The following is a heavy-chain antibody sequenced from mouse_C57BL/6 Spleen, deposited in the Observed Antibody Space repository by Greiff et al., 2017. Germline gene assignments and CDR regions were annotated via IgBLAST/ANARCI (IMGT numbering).Heavy chain of an antibody. CDR1: GYTFTSYW. Sequence: QVQLQQPGAELVKPGASVKLSCKASGYTFTSYWMQWVKQRPGQGLEWIGEIDPSDSYTNYNQKFKGKATLTVDPSSSTAYMQLSSLTSEDSAVYYCARGDLNGSSPYFDYWGQGTTLTVSS. J-gene: IGHJ2*01. D-gene: IGHD1-1*01. CDR3: ARGDLNGSSPYFDY. CDR2: IDPSDSYT. V-gene: IGHV1-50*01.